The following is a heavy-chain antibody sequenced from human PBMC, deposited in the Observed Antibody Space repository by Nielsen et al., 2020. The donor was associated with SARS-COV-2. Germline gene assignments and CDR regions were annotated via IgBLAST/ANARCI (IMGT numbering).Heavy chain of an antibody. CDR1: GGSISSSNW. V-gene: IGHV4-4*02. J-gene: IGHJ4*02. D-gene: IGHD1-26*01. Sequence: SETLSLTCAVSGGSISSSNWWSWVRPPPGKGLEWIGEIYHSGSTNYNPSLKSRVTISVDKSKNQFSLKLSSVTAADTAVYYCARVESGIVGASSFDYWGQGTLVTVSS. CDR3: ARVESGIVGASSFDY. CDR2: IYHSGST.